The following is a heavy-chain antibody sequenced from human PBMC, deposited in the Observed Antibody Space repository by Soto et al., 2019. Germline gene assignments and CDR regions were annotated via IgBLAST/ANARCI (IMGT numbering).Heavy chain of an antibody. CDR2: INPNSGGT. D-gene: IGHD6-6*01. CDR3: ARGAARSPDLNYYYGMDV. J-gene: IGHJ6*02. Sequence: ASVKVSCKASGYTFTGYYMHWVRQAPGQGLEWMGWINPNSGGTNYAQKFQGRVTMTRDTSISTAYMELSRLRSDDTAVYYCARGAARSPDLNYYYGMDVWGQGATVTVSS. V-gene: IGHV1-2*02. CDR1: GYTFTGYY.